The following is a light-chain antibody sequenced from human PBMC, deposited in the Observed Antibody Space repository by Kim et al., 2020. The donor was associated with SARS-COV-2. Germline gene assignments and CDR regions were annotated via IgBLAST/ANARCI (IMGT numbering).Light chain of an antibody. Sequence: PGERATLTCRASQSVSSNYLAWYQQKPGQAPRLLVYAVSNRATGIPDRCSGSGSGTDFTLTISRLEPEDFAVYYCQQYGGSPLVTFGGGTKVDIK. J-gene: IGKJ4*01. V-gene: IGKV3-20*01. CDR1: QSVSSNY. CDR2: AVS. CDR3: QQYGGSPLVT.